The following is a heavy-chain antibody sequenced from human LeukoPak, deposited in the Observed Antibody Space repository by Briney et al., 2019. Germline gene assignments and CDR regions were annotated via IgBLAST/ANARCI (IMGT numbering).Heavy chain of an antibody. D-gene: IGHD2-15*01. Sequence: GGSLRLSCAASGFAFSTYAMSWVRQAPGKGLEGVSAIRGSGGRTYYAGSVKGRFAISRDNSKNTLYLQMNSLRTEDTALYYCASVYCTSGSCYRFEYLGQGTLVTVSS. V-gene: IGHV3-23*01. CDR1: GFAFSTYA. CDR3: ASVYCTSGSCYRFEY. CDR2: IRGSGGRT. J-gene: IGHJ4*02.